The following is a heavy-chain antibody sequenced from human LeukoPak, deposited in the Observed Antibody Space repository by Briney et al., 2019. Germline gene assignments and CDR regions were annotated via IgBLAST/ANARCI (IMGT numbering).Heavy chain of an antibody. J-gene: IGHJ4*02. Sequence: GGSLRLSCAASGFTFSNAWMSWVRQAPGKGLEWVGRIKSKTDGGTTDYVAPVKGRFTISRDDSKNTLYLQMDSLKTEDTAVYYCTTDLARHYYDSSGYYSTGYWGQGTLVTVSS. V-gene: IGHV3-15*01. CDR3: TTDLARHYYDSSGYYSTGY. D-gene: IGHD3-22*01. CDR1: GFTFSNAW. CDR2: IKSKTDGGTT.